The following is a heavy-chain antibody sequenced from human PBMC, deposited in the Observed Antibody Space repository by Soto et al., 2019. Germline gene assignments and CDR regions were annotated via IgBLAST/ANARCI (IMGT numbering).Heavy chain of an antibody. V-gene: IGHV3-23*01. J-gene: IGHJ5*02. Sequence: EVQLLESGGGLVQPGGSLRLSCAASGFTFSSYAMSWVRQAPGKGLEWVSAISGSGGSTYYADSVKGRFTISRDNSKNTLYLQMNSLRAEDTAVYYCAKLLIVVVPAPSWFDPWGQGTLVTVSS. CDR3: AKLLIVVVPAPSWFDP. CDR1: GFTFSSYA. D-gene: IGHD2-2*01. CDR2: ISGSGGST.